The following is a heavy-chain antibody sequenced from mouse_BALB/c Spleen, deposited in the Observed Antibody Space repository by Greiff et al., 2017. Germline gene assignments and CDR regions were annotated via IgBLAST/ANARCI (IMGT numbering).Heavy chain of an antibody. D-gene: IGHD1-1*01. Sequence: QVQLQQSGPGLVAPSQSLSITCTVSGFSLTGYGVNWVRQPPGKGLEWLGMIWGDGSTDYNSALKSRLSISKDNSKSQVFLKMNSLQTDDTARYYCARDGSYYGSSSFAYWGQGTLVTVSA. CDR1: GFSLTGYG. CDR2: IWGDGST. CDR3: ARDGSYYGSSSFAY. V-gene: IGHV2-6-7*01. J-gene: IGHJ3*01.